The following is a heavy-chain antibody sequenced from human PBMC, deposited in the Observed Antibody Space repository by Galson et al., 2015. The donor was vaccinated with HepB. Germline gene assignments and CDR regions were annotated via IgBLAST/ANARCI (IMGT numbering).Heavy chain of an antibody. CDR3: AKVPRGGDYYYGMDV. J-gene: IGHJ6*02. Sequence: SLRLSCAASGFTFSSYAMSWVRQAPGKGLEWVSAISGSGGSTYYADSVEGRFTSSRDNSKNTLYLQMNSLRAEDTAVYYCAKVPRGGDYYYGMDVWGQGTTVTVSS. CDR2: ISGSGGST. V-gene: IGHV3-23*01. CDR1: GFTFSSYA. D-gene: IGHD2-21*01.